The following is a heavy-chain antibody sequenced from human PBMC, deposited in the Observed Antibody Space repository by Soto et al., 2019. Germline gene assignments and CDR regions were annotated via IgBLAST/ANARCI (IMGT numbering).Heavy chain of an antibody. J-gene: IGHJ6*02. V-gene: IGHV4-59*01. CDR2: IYYSGST. CDR3: ARVPGIAVAGTLNNYYYYYGMDV. CDR1: GGSISSYY. D-gene: IGHD6-19*01. Sequence: PSETLSLTCTVSGGSISSYYWSWIRQPPGKGLEWFGYIYYSGSTNYNPSLKSRVTISVDTSKNQFSLKLSSVTAADTAVYYCARVPGIAVAGTLNNYYYYYGMDVWGQGTTVTVS.